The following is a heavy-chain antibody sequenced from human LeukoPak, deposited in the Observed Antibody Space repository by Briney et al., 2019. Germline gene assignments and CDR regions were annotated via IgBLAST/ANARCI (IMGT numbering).Heavy chain of an antibody. V-gene: IGHV3-69-1*01. CDR1: GFTFSDYY. CDR3: ARVNYYYYYGVDV. Sequence: PGGSLRLSCAASGFTFSDYYMNWVPQAPGKGLEWISSISSSSTIYYADSVKGRFTISRDNAKNTLYLQMNSLRAEDTAVYYCARVNYYYYYGVDVWGQGTTVTVSS. CDR2: ISSSSTI. J-gene: IGHJ6*02.